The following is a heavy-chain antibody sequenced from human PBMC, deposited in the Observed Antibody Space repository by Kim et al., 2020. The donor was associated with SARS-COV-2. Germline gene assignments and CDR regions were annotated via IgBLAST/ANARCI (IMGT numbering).Heavy chain of an antibody. CDR2: IYPGDSDT. D-gene: IGHD3-9*01. Sequence: GESLKISCKGSGYSFTSYWIGWVRQMPGKGLEWMGIIYPGDSDTRYSPSFQGQVTISADKSISTAYLQWSSLKASDTAMYYCASYDILTGYYGSNAFDIWGQGTMVTVSS. V-gene: IGHV5-51*01. CDR1: GYSFTSYW. J-gene: IGHJ3*02. CDR3: ASYDILTGYYGSNAFDI.